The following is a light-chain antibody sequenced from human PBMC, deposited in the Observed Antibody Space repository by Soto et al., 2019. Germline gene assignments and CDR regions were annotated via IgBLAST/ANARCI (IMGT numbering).Light chain of an antibody. Sequence: EIVLTQFPATLSLSPGERATLSCRASQSVSSYLAWYQQKPGQAPRLLIYDASNRATGIPARFSGSGSGTDFTLTISSLEPEDFAVYYCQQRSHWPRTFGQGTKV. J-gene: IGKJ1*01. CDR2: DAS. CDR1: QSVSSY. CDR3: QQRSHWPRT. V-gene: IGKV3-11*01.